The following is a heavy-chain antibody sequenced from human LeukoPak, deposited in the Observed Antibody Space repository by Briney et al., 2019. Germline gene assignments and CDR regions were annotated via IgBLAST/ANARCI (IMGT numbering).Heavy chain of an antibody. CDR3: ARDPGGYYDSSGPG. D-gene: IGHD3-22*01. CDR2: IYYSGST. J-gene: IGHJ4*02. V-gene: IGHV4-31*03. CDR1: GGSISSGGYY. Sequence: SQTLSLTCTVSGGSISSGGYYWSWIRQHPGKGLEWIGYIYYSGSTYYNPSLKSRVTISVDTSKNQFSLKLSSVTAAGTAVYYCARDPGGYYDSSGPGWGQGTLVTVSS.